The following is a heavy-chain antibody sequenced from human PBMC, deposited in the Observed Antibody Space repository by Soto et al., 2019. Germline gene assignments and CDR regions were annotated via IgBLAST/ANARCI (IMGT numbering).Heavy chain of an antibody. CDR2: IYPGDSDT. Sequence: GESLKISCKGSGYSFTSYWIGWVRQMPGKGLEWMGIIYPGDSDTRYSPSFQGQVTISADKSISTAYLQWSSLKASDTAMYYCARLPLGGVIVMGAFDIWGQGTMVTVSS. CDR3: ARLPLGGVIVMGAFDI. CDR1: GYSFTSYW. J-gene: IGHJ3*02. V-gene: IGHV5-51*01. D-gene: IGHD3-16*02.